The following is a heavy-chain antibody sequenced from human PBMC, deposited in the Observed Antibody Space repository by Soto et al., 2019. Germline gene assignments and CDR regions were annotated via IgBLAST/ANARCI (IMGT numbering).Heavy chain of an antibody. V-gene: IGHV1-2*04. CDR1: GYTFTGYY. CDR2: INPNSGGT. CDR3: ARDSAPYSSSWSDSHYYYYGMDV. J-gene: IGHJ6*02. D-gene: IGHD6-13*01. Sequence: ASVKVSCKASGYTFTGYYMHWVRQAPGQGLEWMGWINPNSGGTNYAQKFQGWVTMTRDTSISTAYMELSRLRSDATAVYYCARDSAPYSSSWSDSHYYYYGMDVWGQGTTVTVSS.